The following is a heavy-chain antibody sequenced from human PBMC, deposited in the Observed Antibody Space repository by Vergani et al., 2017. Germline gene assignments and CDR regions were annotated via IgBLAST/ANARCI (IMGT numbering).Heavy chain of an antibody. D-gene: IGHD2-2*01. CDR1: GYTFTGYY. CDR3: ARFCSSTSCYSYYYGMDV. CDR2: INPNSGNT. V-gene: IGHV1-2*02. J-gene: IGHJ6*02. Sequence: QVQLVQSGAEVKKPGASVKVSCKASGYTFTGYYMHWVRQAPGQGLEWMGWINPNSGNTNYAQKLQGRVTMTTDTSTSTAYMELRSLRSDDTAVYYCARFCSSTSCYSYYYGMDVWGQGTTVTVSS.